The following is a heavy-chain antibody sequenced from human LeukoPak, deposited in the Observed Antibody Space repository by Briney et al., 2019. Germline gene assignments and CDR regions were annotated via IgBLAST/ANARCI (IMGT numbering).Heavy chain of an antibody. Sequence: SETLSLTCTVSGGSISSYYWSWIRQPPGKGLEWIGYIYYSGSTNYNPSLKSRVTISVDTSKNQFSLKLSSVTAADTAVYYCARARRRDGYNRPGGLIDYWGQGTLVTVSS. J-gene: IGHJ4*02. CDR1: GGSISSYY. CDR3: ARARRRDGYNRPGGLIDY. D-gene: IGHD5-24*01. V-gene: IGHV4-59*08. CDR2: IYYSGST.